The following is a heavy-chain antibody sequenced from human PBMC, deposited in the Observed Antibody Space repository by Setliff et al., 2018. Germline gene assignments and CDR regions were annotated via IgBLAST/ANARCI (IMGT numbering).Heavy chain of an antibody. CDR3: VRHIIIRSPTTSNAFDI. CDR1: GGSISNYY. V-gene: IGHV4-59*08. Sequence: SETLSLTCSVSGGSISNYYWSWIRQPPGRGMEWIGYIFYSGSTSYIPSLKSRVSISIDTSKNQFSLKLSPVTAADTAVYYCVRHIIIRSPTTSNAFDIWGQGTMVTVSS. J-gene: IGHJ3*02. CDR2: IFYSGST. D-gene: IGHD3-3*01.